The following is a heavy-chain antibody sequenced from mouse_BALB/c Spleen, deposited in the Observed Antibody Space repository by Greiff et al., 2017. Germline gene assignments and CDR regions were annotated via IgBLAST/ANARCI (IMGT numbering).Heavy chain of an antibody. CDR1: GYTFTDYA. CDR3: ARSYRSPYYYAMDY. D-gene: IGHD2-14*01. CDR2: ISTYYGDA. J-gene: IGHJ4*01. Sequence: QVQLQQSGAELVRPGVSVKISCKGSGYTFTDYAMHWVKQSHAKSLEWIGVISTYYGDASYNQKFKGKATMTVDKSSSTAYMELARLTSEDSAIYYCARSYRSPYYYAMDYWGQGTSVTVSS. V-gene: IGHV1S137*01.